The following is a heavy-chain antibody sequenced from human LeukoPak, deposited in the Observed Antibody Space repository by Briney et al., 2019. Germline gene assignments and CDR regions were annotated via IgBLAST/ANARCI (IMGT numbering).Heavy chain of an antibody. D-gene: IGHD4-17*01. CDR3: ARGPTGNWFDP. V-gene: IGHV4-59*01. CDR1: GGSISSYY. J-gene: IGHJ5*02. Sequence: SETLSLTCTVSGGSISSYYWSWIRQPPGKGLEWIGYIYYSGSTNYNPSLKSRVTISGDTSKNQFSLNLTSVTAADTAVYYCARGPTGNWFDPWGQGTLVTVSS. CDR2: IYYSGST.